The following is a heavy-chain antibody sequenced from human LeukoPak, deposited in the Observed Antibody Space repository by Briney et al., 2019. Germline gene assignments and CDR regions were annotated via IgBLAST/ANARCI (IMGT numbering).Heavy chain of an antibody. Sequence: ASVKVSCKASGYTFTSYDINWVRQATGQGLEWMGWMNPNSGNTGYAQKFQGRVTMTRNTSISTAYMELSSLRSEDTAVYYCARVGRNYYDSSGYYGWGQGTLVTVSP. D-gene: IGHD3-22*01. CDR3: ARVGRNYYDSSGYYG. V-gene: IGHV1-8*01. CDR1: GYTFTSYD. J-gene: IGHJ4*02. CDR2: MNPNSGNT.